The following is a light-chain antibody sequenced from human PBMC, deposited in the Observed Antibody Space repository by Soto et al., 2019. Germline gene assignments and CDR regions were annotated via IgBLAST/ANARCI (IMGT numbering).Light chain of an antibody. V-gene: IGLV2-23*01. CDR1: SSDVGSYNL. Sequence: QSALTQPASVSGSPGQSITISCTGTSSDVGSYNLVSWYRQHPGKAPKLMIYESSKRPSGLSNRFSGSKSGNTASLTISGLQAEDEADYYCCSYVGSSTLVFGGGTKLTVL. CDR2: ESS. CDR3: CSYVGSSTLV. J-gene: IGLJ3*02.